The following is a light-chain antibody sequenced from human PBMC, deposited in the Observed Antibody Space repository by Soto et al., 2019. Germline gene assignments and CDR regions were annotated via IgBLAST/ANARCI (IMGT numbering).Light chain of an antibody. CDR1: QSVSSSY. CDR2: AAS. CDR3: QQYNNWPT. Sequence: EIVLTQSPGTLSLSPWERATLSCRASQSVSSSYLDWYQQKPGQPPRLLIYAASARATGIPARFSGSGSGTEFTLTISSLQSEDFAVYFCQQYNNWPTFGQGTKVDIK. J-gene: IGKJ1*01. V-gene: IGKV3-15*01.